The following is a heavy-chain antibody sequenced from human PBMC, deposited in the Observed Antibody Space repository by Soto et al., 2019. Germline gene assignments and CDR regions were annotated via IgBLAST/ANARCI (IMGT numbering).Heavy chain of an antibody. D-gene: IGHD3-22*01. J-gene: IGHJ6*02. Sequence: EVQLVESGGGLVKPGGSLRLSCAASGFTFSNAWMNWVRQAPGKGLEWVGSIKSKTDGGTTDYAAPVKGRFTISRDDSKNTLYLQMNSLKTEDTAVYYCTTDPVADSSGYYHYYYYGMDVWGQGTTVTVSS. CDR3: TTDPVADSSGYYHYYYYGMDV. CDR1: GFTFSNAW. CDR2: IKSKTDGGTT. V-gene: IGHV3-15*07.